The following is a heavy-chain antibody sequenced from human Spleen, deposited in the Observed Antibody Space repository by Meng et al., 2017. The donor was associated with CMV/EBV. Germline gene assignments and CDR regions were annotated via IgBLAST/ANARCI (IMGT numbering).Heavy chain of an antibody. CDR1: GFTFISHS. J-gene: IGHJ4*02. CDR3: AKDAGGDIVVVVAATTNFDY. V-gene: IGHV3-21*04. CDR2: ISTSSNHI. D-gene: IGHD2-15*01. Sequence: GGSLRLSCAASGFTFISHSMNWVRQAPGKGLEWLSSISTSSNHIYYADSVKGRFTISRDNSKNTLYLQMNSLRAEDTAVYYCAKDAGGDIVVVVAATTNFDYWGQGTLVTVSS.